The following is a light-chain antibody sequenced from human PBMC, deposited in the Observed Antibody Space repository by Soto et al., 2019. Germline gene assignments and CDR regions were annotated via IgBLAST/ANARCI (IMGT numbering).Light chain of an antibody. Sequence: IQLTQSPSSLSASVGDRVTITCRASQGISSYLAWYQQKPGKAPKLLIYAASTLQSGVPSRFSGSGSGTDITRTLSTLQSEDFETHYCQQPHPVTFGGGTKVEIK. CDR3: QQPHPVT. V-gene: IGKV1-9*01. CDR2: AAS. J-gene: IGKJ4*01. CDR1: QGISSY.